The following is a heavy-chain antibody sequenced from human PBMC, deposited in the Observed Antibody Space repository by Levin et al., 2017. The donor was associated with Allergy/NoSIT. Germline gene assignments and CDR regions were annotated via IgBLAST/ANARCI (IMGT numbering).Heavy chain of an antibody. J-gene: IGHJ4*02. V-gene: IGHV3-7*01. CDR2: IKQDGSEK. D-gene: IGHD5-24*01. CDR1: GFTFSSYW. Sequence: GGSLRLSCAASGFTFSSYWMSWVRQAPGKGLEWVANIKQDGSEKYYVDSVKGRFTISRDNAKNSLYLQMNSLRAEDTAVYYCARDHYRRDGYNFGDYWGQGTLVTVSS. CDR3: ARDHYRRDGYNFGDY.